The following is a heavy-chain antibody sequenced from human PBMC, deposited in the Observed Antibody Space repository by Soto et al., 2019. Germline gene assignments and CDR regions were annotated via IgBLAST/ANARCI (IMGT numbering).Heavy chain of an antibody. CDR2: IYWDDDK. Sequence: SGPTLVNPTQTLTLTCTFSGFSLNTSGVGVGWIRQPPGKALEWLALIYWDDDKRYSTSLKSRLTITKDTSKSQVVLTMTNVDPVDTATYYCARSKSDGWYIPFDSWGQGTLVTVSS. V-gene: IGHV2-5*02. D-gene: IGHD6-19*01. CDR3: ARSKSDGWYIPFDS. CDR1: GFSLNTSGVG. J-gene: IGHJ4*02.